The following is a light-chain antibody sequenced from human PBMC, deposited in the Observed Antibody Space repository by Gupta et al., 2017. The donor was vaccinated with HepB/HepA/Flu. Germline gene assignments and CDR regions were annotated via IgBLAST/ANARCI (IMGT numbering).Light chain of an antibody. CDR2: AAS. V-gene: IGKV1-39*01. CDR1: QSISAF. CDR3: QQRVRTPFT. J-gene: IGKJ3*01. Sequence: DIQMTQSPSSLSASVGDRVTITCRASQSISAFLNWYQQKPGKAPQLLIYAASTLQTGVPSRFSGSGSGTDFTLTISRLQPEDFATYYCQQRVRTPFTSGHGTKVDIK.